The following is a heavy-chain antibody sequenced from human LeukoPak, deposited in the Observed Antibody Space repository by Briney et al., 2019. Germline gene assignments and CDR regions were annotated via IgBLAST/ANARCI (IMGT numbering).Heavy chain of an antibody. CDR2: IYYSGST. V-gene: IGHV4-39*07. CDR1: GGSISSSSYY. J-gene: IGHJ4*02. CDR3: ARLRFLEWLPHPFDY. D-gene: IGHD3-3*01. Sequence: SETLSLTCTVSGGSISSSSYYWGWIRQPPGTGLEWIGSIYYSGSTYYNPSLKSRVTISVDTSKNQFSLKLSSVTAADTAVYHCARLRFLEWLPHPFDYWGQGTLVTVSS.